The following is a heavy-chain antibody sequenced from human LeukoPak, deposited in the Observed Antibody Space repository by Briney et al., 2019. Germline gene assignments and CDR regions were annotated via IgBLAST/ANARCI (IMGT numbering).Heavy chain of an antibody. CDR2: IKPDGSST. Sequence: RGSLRLSCAASGFTFNTYWMHWIRQAPGKGLEWVSRIKPDGSSTTYADSVKGRFTISRDNAKSTLYLQMNSLRAEDTAVYYCARAYHADSSGWGYWGQGTLVTCSS. CDR3: ARAYHADSSGWGY. V-gene: IGHV3-74*01. CDR1: GFTFNTYW. D-gene: IGHD3-22*01. J-gene: IGHJ4*02.